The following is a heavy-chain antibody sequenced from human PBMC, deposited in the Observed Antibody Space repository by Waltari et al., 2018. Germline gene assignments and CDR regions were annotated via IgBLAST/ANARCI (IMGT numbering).Heavy chain of an antibody. CDR1: GYTSTSYD. J-gene: IGHJ3*02. Sequence: QVQLVQSGAEVQQPGASVQVSCKASGYTSTSYDTNCVRQATGPGREWTGWVSPNSGNTGYAQQFQGRGTITRNTSISTAYMELSSLRSEDTAVDYCATPYTNGGRGGSFGIWGQGTMVTVSS. CDR3: ATPYTNGGRGGSFGI. CDR2: VSPNSGNT. V-gene: IGHV1-8*03. D-gene: IGHD2-2*02.